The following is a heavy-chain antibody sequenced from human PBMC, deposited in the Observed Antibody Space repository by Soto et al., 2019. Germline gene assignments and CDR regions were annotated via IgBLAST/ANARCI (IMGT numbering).Heavy chain of an antibody. CDR2: IYHSGST. Sequence: PSETLSLTCTVSGGSISSYYWSWIRQPPGKGLEWIGYIYHSGSTYYNPSLKSRVTISVDRSKNQFSLKLSSVTAADTAVYYCARVPDRWGQGTLVTASS. D-gene: IGHD2-2*01. V-gene: IGHV4-59*12. J-gene: IGHJ5*02. CDR1: GGSISSYY. CDR3: ARVPDR.